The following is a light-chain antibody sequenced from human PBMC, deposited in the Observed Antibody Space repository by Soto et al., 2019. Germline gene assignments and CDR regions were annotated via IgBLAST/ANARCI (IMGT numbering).Light chain of an antibody. CDR1: QDIANY. J-gene: IGKJ4*01. CDR3: QQYNSAPLT. Sequence: DIQMTQSPSSLSASVGDRVTITCRASQDIANYLAWYQQKPGKVPKLLIYAASTLQSGVPSRFSGSGSGTDLTLTISSLQPEDVASYYCQQYNSAPLTFGGGTKVEIK. V-gene: IGKV1-27*01. CDR2: AAS.